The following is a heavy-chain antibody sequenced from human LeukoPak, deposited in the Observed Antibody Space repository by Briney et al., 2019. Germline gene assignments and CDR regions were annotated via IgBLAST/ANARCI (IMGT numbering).Heavy chain of an antibody. CDR1: GFTFSNAW. V-gene: IGHV3-23*01. Sequence: PGGSLRLSCAASGFTFSNAWMSWVRQAPGKGLEWVSTISGSGSSTYDADSVKGRFTISRDNSKNTLYLQMNSLRAEDTAVYYCAKGGVRGVIFDFWGQGTLVTVSS. CDR3: AKGGVRGVIFDF. CDR2: ISGSGSST. D-gene: IGHD3-10*01. J-gene: IGHJ4*02.